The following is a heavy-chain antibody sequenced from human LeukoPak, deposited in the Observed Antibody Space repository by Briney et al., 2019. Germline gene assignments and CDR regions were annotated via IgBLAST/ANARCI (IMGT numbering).Heavy chain of an antibody. CDR1: GGSITSSIYF. J-gene: IGHJ4*02. CDR3: ARRDDHGGYIDY. CDR2: IYYSGSA. V-gene: IGHV4-39*01. Sequence: SGTLSLTCTVSGGSITSSIYFWGWIRQPPGKGLEWIGSIYYSGSAYYNPSLKSRVTISVDTSKNQFSLKLTSVTAADTALYYCARRDDHGGYIDYWGQGTLVTVSS. D-gene: IGHD4-23*01.